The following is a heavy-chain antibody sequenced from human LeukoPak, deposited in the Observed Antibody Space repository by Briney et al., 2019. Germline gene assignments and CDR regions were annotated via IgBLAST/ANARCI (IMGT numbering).Heavy chain of an antibody. V-gene: IGHV3-33*06. J-gene: IGHJ4*02. CDR3: AKALTQIPRLATGLGY. CDR1: GFSFSSYA. D-gene: IGHD2-21*02. CDR2: IWYDGRNK. Sequence: PGGSLRLSCAASGFSFSSYAMHWVRQAPGKGLEWVAVIWYDGRNKYYADSVKGRFTIFRDNSKNMLYLQMNSLRAEDTAVYYCAKALTQIPRLATGLGYWGQGTLVTVSS.